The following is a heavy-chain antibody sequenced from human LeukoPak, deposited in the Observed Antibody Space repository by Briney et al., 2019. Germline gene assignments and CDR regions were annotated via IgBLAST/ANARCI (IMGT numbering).Heavy chain of an antibody. J-gene: IGHJ1*01. D-gene: IGHD6-19*01. CDR2: IYTGGSA. V-gene: IGHV4-4*07. CDR3: AREVVVAGTEYFQH. CDR1: GGSISSYY. Sequence: SETLSLTCTVSGGSISSYYWSWIRQPAGKGLEWIGHIYTGGSASYNPSLKSRVTMSVDTSKNQFSLKLSSVTAADTAVYYCAREVVVAGTEYFQHWGQGTLVTVSS.